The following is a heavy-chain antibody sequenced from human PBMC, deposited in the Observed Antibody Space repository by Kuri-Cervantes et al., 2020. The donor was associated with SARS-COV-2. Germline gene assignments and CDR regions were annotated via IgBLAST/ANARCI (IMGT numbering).Heavy chain of an antibody. CDR3: TKAATPNWFDP. J-gene: IGHJ5*02. CDR2: IYWNDDK. Sequence: SGPTLVNPTQTLTLTCTFSGFSLSTSRMGVGWIRQPPVKSLKWLALIYWNDDKRYSPSLRSRLTITKDTSKNQVVLTMTNMDPVDTATYYCTKAATPNWFDPWGQGTLVTVSS. V-gene: IGHV2-5*01. CDR1: GFSLSTSRMG. D-gene: IGHD2-15*01.